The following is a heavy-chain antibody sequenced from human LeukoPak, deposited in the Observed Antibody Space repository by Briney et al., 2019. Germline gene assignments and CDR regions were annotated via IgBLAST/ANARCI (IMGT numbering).Heavy chain of an antibody. CDR1: GGSISSTEW. J-gene: IGHJ4*02. CDR2: ISRGGTI. D-gene: IGHD2-8*01. CDR3: ATRTMYADPL. Sequence: PSGTLSLTCAVSGGSISSTEWWTWVRQPPRKGLEWIGEISRGGTINYNPSLMSRVTISIDQFKNQLSLKLTSVTAADTAVYYCATRTMYADPLWGQGTLVTVSS. V-gene: IGHV4-4*02.